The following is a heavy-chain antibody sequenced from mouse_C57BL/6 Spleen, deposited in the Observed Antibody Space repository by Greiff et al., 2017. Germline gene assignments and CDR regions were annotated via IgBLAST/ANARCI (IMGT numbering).Heavy chain of an antibody. Sequence: QVQLQQPGAELVKPGASVKMSCKASGYTFTSYWITWVKQRPGHGLEWIGQIYPGSGDTNYNGKFKGKATLTADKSSSTAYMQLSSLTSEDSAVYFCASGVDISVAYWGQGTLVTVSA. CDR2: IYPGSGDT. V-gene: IGHV1-55*01. CDR3: ASGVDISVAY. D-gene: IGHD3-1*01. CDR1: GYTFTSYW. J-gene: IGHJ3*01.